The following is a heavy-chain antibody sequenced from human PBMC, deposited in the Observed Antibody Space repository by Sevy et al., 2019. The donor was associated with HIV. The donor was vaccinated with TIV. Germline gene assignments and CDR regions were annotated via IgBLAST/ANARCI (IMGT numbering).Heavy chain of an antibody. CDR1: GLTFSSYE. V-gene: IGHV3-48*03. J-gene: IGHJ4*02. Sequence: GGSLRLSCEASGLTFSSYEMNWVRQAPGKGLEWVSYISSSGTTIKYADSVKGRFTISRDNAKNTLYVQMNSLRAQDTAVYYCAKDRRYGDIGLFDYWGQGTLVTVSS. CDR2: ISSSGTTI. D-gene: IGHD4-17*01. CDR3: AKDRRYGDIGLFDY.